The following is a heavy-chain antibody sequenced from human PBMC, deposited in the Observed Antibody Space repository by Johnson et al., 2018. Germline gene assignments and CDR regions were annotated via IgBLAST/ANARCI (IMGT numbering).Heavy chain of an antibody. J-gene: IGHJ6*03. CDR1: GFTFDDHA. Sequence: VQLVQSGGAVVEXGGSLRLSCEASGFTFDDHAMHWVRQTPGKGLAWVSVVSWAGDSTHYADSVKGRFTMSRDNSRLAVYLQMTRMRSEDTALYYCVKDMGCSNSPCHYRYYYMDVWGKGTKVTVSS. V-gene: IGHV3-43D*03. D-gene: IGHD2-2*01. CDR2: VSWAGDST. CDR3: VKDMGCSNSPCHYRYYYMDV.